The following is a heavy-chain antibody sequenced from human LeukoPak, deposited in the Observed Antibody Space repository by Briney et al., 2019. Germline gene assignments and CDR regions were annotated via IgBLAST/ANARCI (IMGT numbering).Heavy chain of an antibody. Sequence: SETLSLTCAVYGGSFSGYYWSWIRQPPGKGLEWIGEINHSGSTNYNPSLKSRVTISVDTSKNQFSLKLSSVTAADTAVYCCARWGWQRMDVWGKGTTVTVSS. CDR1: GGSFSGYY. D-gene: IGHD2-15*01. V-gene: IGHV4-34*01. CDR2: INHSGST. CDR3: ARWGWQRMDV. J-gene: IGHJ6*03.